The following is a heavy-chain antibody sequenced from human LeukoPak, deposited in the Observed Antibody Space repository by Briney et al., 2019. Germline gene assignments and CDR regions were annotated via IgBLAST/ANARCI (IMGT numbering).Heavy chain of an antibody. Sequence: HFSGNTNYNPSLKSRVTISLDTSKNQFFLKLSSVTAADTAVYYCARAPQYYDSSGYLSFDYWGQGTLVTVSS. V-gene: IGHV4-59*01. J-gene: IGHJ4*02. CDR3: ARAPQYYDSSGYLSFDY. CDR2: HFSGNT. D-gene: IGHD3-22*01.